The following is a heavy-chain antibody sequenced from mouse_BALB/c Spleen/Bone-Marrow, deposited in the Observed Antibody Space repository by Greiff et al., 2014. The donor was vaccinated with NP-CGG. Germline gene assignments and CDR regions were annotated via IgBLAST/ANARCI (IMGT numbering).Heavy chain of an antibody. D-gene: IGHD3-2*01. CDR3: VSRDSSGYVPDY. J-gene: IGHJ2*01. Sequence: QVQLQQSGAELVKPGASVKLSCKTSGYTFTSYWIQWVKQRPGQGLGWIGEIFPGTGTTYYHEKFKGKATLTIDTSSSTAYMQLSSLTSEDSAVYFCVSRDSSGYVPDYWGQGTTLTVSS. CDR2: IFPGTGTT. V-gene: IGHV1S132*01. CDR1: GYTFTSYW.